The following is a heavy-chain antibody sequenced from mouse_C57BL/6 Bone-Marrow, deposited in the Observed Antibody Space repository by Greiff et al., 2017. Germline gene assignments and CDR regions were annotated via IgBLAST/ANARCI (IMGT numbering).Heavy chain of an antibody. J-gene: IGHJ2*01. CDR3: TLDSSGYD. Sequence: VQLQQSGAELVRPGASVKLSCTASGFNIKDDYMHWVKQRPEQGLEWIGWIDPENGDTEYSSKFQGKATIKADTSSNTAYQQLSRLTSEDTAVYYCTLDSSGYDWGQGTTLTVSS. D-gene: IGHD3-2*02. V-gene: IGHV14-4*01. CDR2: IDPENGDT. CDR1: GFNIKDDY.